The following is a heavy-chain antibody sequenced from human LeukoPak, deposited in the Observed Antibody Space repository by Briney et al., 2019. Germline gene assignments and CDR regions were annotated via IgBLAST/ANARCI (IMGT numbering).Heavy chain of an antibody. V-gene: IGHV1-18*01. D-gene: IGHD3-3*01. CDR3: ARERSHYDFWSGYYQGDAFDI. CDR1: GYTFTSYG. J-gene: IGHJ3*02. CDR2: ISAYNGNT. Sequence: ASVKVSCKASGYTFTSYGISWVRQAPGQGLEWMGWISAYNGNTNYGQKLQGRVTMTTDTSTSTAYMELRSLRSDDTAVYYCARERSHYDFWSGYYQGDAFDIWGQGTMVTVSS.